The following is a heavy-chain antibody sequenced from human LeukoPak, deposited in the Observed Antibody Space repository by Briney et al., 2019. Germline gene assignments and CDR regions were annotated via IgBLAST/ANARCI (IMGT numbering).Heavy chain of an antibody. CDR2: IRYDGSNK. CDR3: AKDDLAYSGSYPLIDY. D-gene: IGHD1-26*01. V-gene: IGHV3-30*02. Sequence: PGGSLRLSCAASGFTFSSYGMHWVRQAPGKGLEWVAFIRYDGSNKYYADSVKGRFTISRDNSKNTLYLQMNSLRAEDTAVYYCAKDDLAYSGSYPLIDYWGQGTLVTVSS. J-gene: IGHJ4*02. CDR1: GFTFSSYG.